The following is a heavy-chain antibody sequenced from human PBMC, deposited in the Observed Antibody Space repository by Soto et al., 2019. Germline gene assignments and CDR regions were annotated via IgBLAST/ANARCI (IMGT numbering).Heavy chain of an antibody. V-gene: IGHV1-69*06. J-gene: IGHJ6*02. CDR3: ARVHPPWYSSSWYLPYYYYGMDV. CDR2: IIPIFGTA. Sequence: QVQLVQSGAEVKKPGSSVKVSCKASGGTFSSYAISWVRQAPGQGLEWMGGIIPIFGTANYAQKFQGRVTITADKSTITAYMELSSLRSEDTALYYCARVHPPWYSSSWYLPYYYYGMDVWGQGTTVTVSS. D-gene: IGHD6-13*01. CDR1: GGTFSSYA.